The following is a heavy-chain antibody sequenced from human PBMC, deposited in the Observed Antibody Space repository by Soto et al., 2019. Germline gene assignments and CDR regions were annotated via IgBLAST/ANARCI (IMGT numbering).Heavy chain of an antibody. CDR3: ARGVFLPRDMDIDAFDI. CDR1: GYTFTSYD. CDR2: MNPNSGNT. Sequence: GASVKVSCKASGYTFTSYDINWVRQATGQGLEWMGWMNPNSGNTGYAQKFQGRVTMTRNTSISTAYMELSSLRSEDTAVYYCARGVFLPRDMDIDAFDIWGQGTMVTVSS. V-gene: IGHV1-8*01. J-gene: IGHJ3*02.